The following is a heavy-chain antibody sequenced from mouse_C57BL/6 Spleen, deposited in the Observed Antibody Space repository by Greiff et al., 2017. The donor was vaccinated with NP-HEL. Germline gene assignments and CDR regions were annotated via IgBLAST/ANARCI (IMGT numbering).Heavy chain of an antibody. CDR3: TRGDGSSYYWYFDV. CDR2: ISSGGDYI. V-gene: IGHV5-9-1*02. J-gene: IGHJ1*03. D-gene: IGHD1-1*01. Sequence: EVQGVESGEGLVKPGGSLKLSCAASGFTFSSYAMSWVRQTPEKRLEWVAYISSGGDYIYYADTVKGRFTISRDNARNTLYLQMSSLKSEDTAMYYCTRGDGSSYYWYFDVWGTGTTVTVSS. CDR1: GFTFSSYA.